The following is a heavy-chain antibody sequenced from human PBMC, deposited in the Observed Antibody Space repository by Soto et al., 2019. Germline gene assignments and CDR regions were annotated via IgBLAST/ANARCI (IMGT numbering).Heavy chain of an antibody. CDR2: ISTYNGNT. CDR1: GYTFISFA. D-gene: IGHD2-8*01. CDR3: ARDPLVSIYGFDI. Sequence: QVQLVQSGPEVKKPGASVKVSCKTSGYTFISFAITWTRQAPGQGLERMGWISTYNGNTNYAPKLQGRVTMPTDTSTSTAYMELGSMSSDHTAVYYCARDPLVSIYGFDIWGQGTMVTVSS. V-gene: IGHV1-18*01. J-gene: IGHJ3*02.